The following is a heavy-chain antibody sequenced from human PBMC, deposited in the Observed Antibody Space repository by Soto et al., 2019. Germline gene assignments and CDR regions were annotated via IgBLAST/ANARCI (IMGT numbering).Heavy chain of an antibody. D-gene: IGHD5-18*01. CDR3: AGPRGYSYGSHYYYGMDV. CDR2: IYPGDSDT. J-gene: IGHJ6*02. Sequence: PGESLKISCKGSGYSFTSYWIGWVRQMPGKGLEWMGIIYPGDSDTRYSPSFQGQVTISADKSISTAYLQWSSLKASDTAMYYCAGPRGYSYGSHYYYGMDVWGQGTTVTVSS. V-gene: IGHV5-51*01. CDR1: GYSFTSYW.